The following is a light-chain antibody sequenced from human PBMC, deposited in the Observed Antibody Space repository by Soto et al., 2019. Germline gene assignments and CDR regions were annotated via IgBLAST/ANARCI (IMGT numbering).Light chain of an antibody. CDR3: QQYNKWPPVT. CDR1: QSVSSN. J-gene: IGKJ4*01. CDR2: GAS. V-gene: IGKV3-15*01. Sequence: EIVMTQSPATLSVSPGERATLSCRASQSVSSNLAWYQQKPGQAPRLLIHGASTRATGIPARFSGSGSGTEFILTISSLQSEDFAVYYCQQYNKWPPVTFGGGTKVDIK.